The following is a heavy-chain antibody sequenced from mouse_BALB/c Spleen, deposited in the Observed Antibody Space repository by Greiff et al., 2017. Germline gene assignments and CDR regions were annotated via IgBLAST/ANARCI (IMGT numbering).Heavy chain of an antibody. J-gene: IGHJ4*01. CDR3: ARDSPMDY. V-gene: IGHV5-4*02. CDR2: ISDGGSYT. CDR1: GFTFSDYY. Sequence: EVQRVESGGGLVKPGGSLKLSCAASGFTFSDYYMYWVRQTPEKRLEWVATISDGGSYTYYPDSVKGRFTISRDNAKNNLYLQMSSLKSEDTAMYYGARDSPMDYWGQGTSVTVSS.